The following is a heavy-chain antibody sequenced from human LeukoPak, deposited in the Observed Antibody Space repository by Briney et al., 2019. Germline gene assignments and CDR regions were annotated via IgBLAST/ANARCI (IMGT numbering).Heavy chain of an antibody. D-gene: IGHD5-18*01. CDR3: ARARAHSYGYYYGMDV. Sequence: SVKVSCKASGGTFSSYAISWVRQAPGQGLEWMGRIIPILGIANYAQKFQGRVTITADESTSTAYMELRSLRSDDTAVYYCARARAHSYGYYYGMDVWGQGTTVTVSS. CDR1: GGTFSSYA. CDR2: IIPILGIA. J-gene: IGHJ6*02. V-gene: IGHV1-69*04.